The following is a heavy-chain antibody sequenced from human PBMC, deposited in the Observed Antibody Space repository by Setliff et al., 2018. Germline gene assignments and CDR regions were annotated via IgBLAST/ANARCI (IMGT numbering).Heavy chain of an antibody. Sequence: GGSLRLSCAASGFTFSNHGMNWVRQAPGEGQGLEWVANINQRESAKLYVDSVKGRFTISRDNAENSLYLQMTSLRAEDTAVYYCARTDGTNLGYFDNWGQGTLVTVSS. V-gene: IGHV3-7*03. CDR3: ARTDGTNLGYFDN. CDR1: GFTFSNHG. J-gene: IGHJ4*02. D-gene: IGHD2-8*01. CDR2: INQRESAK.